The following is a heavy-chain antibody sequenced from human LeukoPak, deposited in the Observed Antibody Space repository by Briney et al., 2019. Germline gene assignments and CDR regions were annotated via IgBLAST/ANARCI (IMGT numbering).Heavy chain of an antibody. Sequence: GGSLRLSCAASGFTFSSYAMSWVRQAPGKGLEWVSAISGSGGSTYYADSVKGRFTISRDNSKNTLYLQMNSLRAEDTAVYYCAKARSGSYYPIYYFDYWGQGTLVTVSS. CDR1: GFTFSSYA. CDR3: AKARSGSYYPIYYFDY. CDR2: ISGSGGST. J-gene: IGHJ4*02. D-gene: IGHD3-10*01. V-gene: IGHV3-23*01.